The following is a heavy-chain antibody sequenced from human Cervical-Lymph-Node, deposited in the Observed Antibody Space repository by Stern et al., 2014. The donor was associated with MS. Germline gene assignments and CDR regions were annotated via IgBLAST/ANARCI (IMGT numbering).Heavy chain of an antibody. V-gene: IGHV5-51*01. CDR1: GYTFTSYW. CDR2: IFPGGSDI. CDR3: ARQRYFDY. J-gene: IGHJ4*02. Sequence: VQLVESGPEVKRPGESLKISCQASGYTFTSYWIGWVRQMPGKGLERIAIIFPGGSDIRYSPSFQGQVPISADKSSSTAYLQWNNLKASDTAIYYCARQRYFDYWGQGTLVTVSS.